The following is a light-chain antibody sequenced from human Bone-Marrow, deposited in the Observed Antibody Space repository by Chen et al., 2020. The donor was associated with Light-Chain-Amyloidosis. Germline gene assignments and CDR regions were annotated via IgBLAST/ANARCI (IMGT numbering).Light chain of an antibody. V-gene: IGLV3-21*02. CDR3: QVWDRSSDRPV. CDR1: NIGNTS. Sequence: SYVLPQPSSVSVAPGQTATIPWGGNNIGNTSVHWYQKTPGHAPLLVVYDDSDRPSGIPERLSGSKSGNTATLTISRVEAGDEADYYCQVWDRSSDRPVFGGGTKLTVL. J-gene: IGLJ3*02. CDR2: DDS.